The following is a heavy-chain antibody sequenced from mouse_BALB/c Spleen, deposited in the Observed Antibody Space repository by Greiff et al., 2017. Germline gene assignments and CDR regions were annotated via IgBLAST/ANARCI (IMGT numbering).Heavy chain of an antibody. CDR2: ISDGGSYT. CDR1: GFTFSDYY. CDR3: AREWLLRDYAMDY. Sequence: DVMLVESGGGLVKPGGSLKLSCAASGFTFSDYYMYWVRQTPEKRLEWVATISDGGSYTYYPDSVKGRFTISRDNAKNNLYLQMSSLKSEDTAMYYCAREWLLRDYAMDYWGQGTSVTVSS. D-gene: IGHD2-3*01. J-gene: IGHJ4*01. V-gene: IGHV5-4*02.